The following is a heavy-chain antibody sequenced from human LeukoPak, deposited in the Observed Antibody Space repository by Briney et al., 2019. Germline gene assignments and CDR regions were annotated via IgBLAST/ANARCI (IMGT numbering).Heavy chain of an antibody. CDR3: TSTQLERGEYDYTMDV. D-gene: IGHD1-1*01. Sequence: VGSLRVSCAASGFTFSGYAMSWVRQAPGKGMECVSAISGSGGSTYYADSVKGRFTIYSDSSKNTLYLQINSLRAEDTAVYYCTSTQLERGEYDYTMDVWGQGTTVTVSS. V-gene: IGHV3-23*01. CDR2: ISGSGGST. J-gene: IGHJ6*02. CDR1: GFTFSGYA.